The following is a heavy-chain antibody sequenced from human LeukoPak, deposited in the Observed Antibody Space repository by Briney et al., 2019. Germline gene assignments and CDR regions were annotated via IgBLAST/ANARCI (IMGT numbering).Heavy chain of an antibody. CDR3: AKDRGSAYYFDY. J-gene: IGHJ4*02. V-gene: IGHV3-30*18. D-gene: IGHD2-15*01. Sequence: GGSLRLSCAASGFTFSSYDMHWVRQAPGKGLEWVAVISYDGSNKYYADSVKGRFTISRDNSKNTLYLQMNSLRAEDTAVYYCAKDRGSAYYFDYWGQGTVVTVSS. CDR1: GFTFSSYD. CDR2: ISYDGSNK.